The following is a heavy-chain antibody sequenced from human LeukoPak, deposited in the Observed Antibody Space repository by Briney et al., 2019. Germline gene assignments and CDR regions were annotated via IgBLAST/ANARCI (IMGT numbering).Heavy chain of an antibody. Sequence: GESLKISCKGSGYSFTTYWIAWVRQMPEKGLEWMGIIYPGDSDTRYSPSFQGQVTISADKSISTAYLQWSSLKASDTAMYYCARLWESRSSSPIDYWGQGTLVTVSS. V-gene: IGHV5-51*01. J-gene: IGHJ4*02. CDR3: ARLWESRSSSPIDY. D-gene: IGHD6-13*01. CDR1: GYSFTTYW. CDR2: IYPGDSDT.